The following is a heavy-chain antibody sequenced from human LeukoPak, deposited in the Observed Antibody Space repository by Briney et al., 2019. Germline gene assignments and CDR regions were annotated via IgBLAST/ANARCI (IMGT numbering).Heavy chain of an antibody. V-gene: IGHV4-34*01. CDR3: ARGRIVVVPDDFDKPRRGGAFDI. D-gene: IGHD2-2*01. CDR1: VGSFSGYY. CDR2: INHSEST. J-gene: IGHJ3*02. Sequence: KPSETLSLTCAVYVGSFSGYYWSWIRQPPGKGLEWSGEINHSESTNYNPSLKSRVTISVATSKNQFFLKLSSVTDADTAVYYCARGRIVVVPDDFDKPRRGGAFDIWGQGTMVTVSS.